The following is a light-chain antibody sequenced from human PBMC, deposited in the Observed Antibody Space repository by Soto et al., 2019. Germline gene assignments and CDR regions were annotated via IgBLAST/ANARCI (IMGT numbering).Light chain of an antibody. V-gene: IGKV1-39*01. Sequence: DIQMTQSPSSLSASVGDRVTITCRASQNIDGYLNWYQQKAGKAPKPLLNGASNIQNGVPARFSGSGSGTYYTLTINNLQLEDFGTYYCQQGHSYPLTFGQGTRLDIK. CDR1: QNIDGY. CDR3: QQGHSYPLT. CDR2: GAS. J-gene: IGKJ5*01.